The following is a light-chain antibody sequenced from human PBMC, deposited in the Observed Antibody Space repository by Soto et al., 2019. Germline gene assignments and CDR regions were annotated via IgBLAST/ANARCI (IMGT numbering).Light chain of an antibody. CDR2: KAS. J-gene: IGKJ4*01. CDR1: QSINSW. V-gene: IGKV1-5*03. Sequence: DIQMTQSPSTLSVSIGDRVTITCRASQSINSWLAWYQQKPGKAPKLLIYKASNLESGVPSRFSGNGSGTEFTLTISSLQPDDYATYYCQQYNDYFTFGGGTKVE. CDR3: QQYNDYFT.